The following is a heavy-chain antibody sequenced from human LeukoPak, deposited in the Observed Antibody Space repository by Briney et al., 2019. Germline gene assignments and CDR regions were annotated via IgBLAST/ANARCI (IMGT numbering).Heavy chain of an antibody. J-gene: IGHJ4*02. CDR2: INHSGST. D-gene: IGHD3-10*01. V-gene: IGHV4-34*03. CDR3: ACCIRYLYDYCSGSYDY. Sequence: SETVSLTCAVYGGSFSGYYWSWIRQPPGKGLEWIGEINHSGSTNYNPSLKSRVTISVDTSKNQFSLTLSSVTAADTAVYYLACCIRYLYDYCSGSYDYWGQRTLVT. CDR1: GGSFSGYY.